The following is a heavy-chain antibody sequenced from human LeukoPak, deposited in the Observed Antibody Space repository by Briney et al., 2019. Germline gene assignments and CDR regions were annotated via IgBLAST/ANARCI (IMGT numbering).Heavy chain of an antibody. CDR2: ITSRGEST. CDR3: ARDRPNYYGSDGHYYRRDGDY. J-gene: IGHJ4*02. Sequence: RGSLRLSCAASGFTFSIYAMSWVRQAPGKGPQWVSSITSRGESTWYVDSVKGRFTITRDNSENTLYLQMHSLRAEDTAVYYCARDRPNYYGSDGHYYRRDGDYWGRGTLVSVSS. CDR1: GFTFSIYA. D-gene: IGHD3-22*01. V-gene: IGHV3-23*01.